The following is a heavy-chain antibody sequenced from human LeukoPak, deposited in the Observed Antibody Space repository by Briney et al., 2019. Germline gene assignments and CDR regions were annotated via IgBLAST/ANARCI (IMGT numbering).Heavy chain of an antibody. CDR1: GYTFTGYY. CDR3: ARVGYYESSGYYEY. D-gene: IGHD3-22*01. J-gene: IGHJ4*02. V-gene: IGHV1-2*06. CDR2: INPNSGGT. Sequence: ASVKVSCKASGYTFTGYYMHWVRQAPGQGLEWMGRINPNSGGTDDAQNFQGRVTMTRDTSISTAYMELSRLRSDDTAVYYCARVGYYESSGYYEYWGQGTLVTVSS.